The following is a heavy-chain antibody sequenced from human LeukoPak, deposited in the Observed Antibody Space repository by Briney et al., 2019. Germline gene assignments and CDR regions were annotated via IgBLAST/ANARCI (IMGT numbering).Heavy chain of an antibody. CDR3: ARVQWLVRYNWFDP. CDR1: GGSFSGYY. CDR2: INHSGST. J-gene: IGHJ5*02. D-gene: IGHD6-19*01. V-gene: IGHV4-34*01. Sequence: SETLSLTCAVYGGSFSGYYWSWIRQPPGKGLEWIGEINHSGSTNYNPSLKSRVTISVDRSKNQFSLKLSSVTAADTAVYYCARVQWLVRYNWFDPWGQGTLVTVSS.